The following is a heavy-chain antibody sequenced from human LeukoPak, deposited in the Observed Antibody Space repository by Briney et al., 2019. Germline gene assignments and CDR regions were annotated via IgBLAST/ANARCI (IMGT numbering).Heavy chain of an antibody. J-gene: IGHJ3*02. CDR3: AREVLSSGWYRGAFDI. D-gene: IGHD6-19*01. V-gene: IGHV1-46*01. CDR1: GYTFTTYY. CDR2: INPSGGST. Sequence: GASVKVSSKASGYTFTTYYMHWVRQAPGQGLEWMGIINPSGGSTSYAQKFQGRVTMTRDTSTSTVYMELSSLRSEDTAVYYCAREVLSSGWYRGAFDIWGQGTMVTVSS.